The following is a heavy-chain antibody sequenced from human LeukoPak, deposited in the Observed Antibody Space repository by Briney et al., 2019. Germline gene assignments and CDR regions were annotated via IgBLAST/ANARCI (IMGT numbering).Heavy chain of an antibody. D-gene: IGHD1-26*01. CDR1: GGSFSGYY. CDR2: INHSGST. J-gene: IGHJ5*02. CDR3: ARDRLLRVTAGPNWFDP. Sequence: SETQSLTCAVYGGSFSGYYWSWIRQPPGKGLEWIGEINHSGSTNYSPSLKSRVTISVDTSKNQFSLKLSFVTAADTAVYYCARDRLLRVTAGPNWFDPWGQGTLVTVSS. V-gene: IGHV4-34*01.